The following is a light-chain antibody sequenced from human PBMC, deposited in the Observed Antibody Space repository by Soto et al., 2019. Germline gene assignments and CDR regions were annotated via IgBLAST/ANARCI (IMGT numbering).Light chain of an antibody. Sequence: QLVLTQPASVSGSPGQSITISCTGTSSDVGSYNLVSWYQQHPGKAPKLMIYEVSKRPSGVSNRFSGSKSGNTASLTISGLQAEDEADYYCCSYAGSSTVFGGGTQLTVL. J-gene: IGLJ7*01. V-gene: IGLV2-23*02. CDR1: SSDVGSYNL. CDR3: CSYAGSSTV. CDR2: EVS.